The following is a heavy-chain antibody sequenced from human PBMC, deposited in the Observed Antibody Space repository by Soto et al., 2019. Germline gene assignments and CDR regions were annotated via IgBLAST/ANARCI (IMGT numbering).Heavy chain of an antibody. Sequence: QVQLVQSGAEVKKPGASVKVSCKASGYTFTSYDINWVRQATGQGLEWMGWMNPNSGNTGYAQKFQGSVTMTRNTSIRTAYMALSSLRSEDTAVYYCARGFFRYCTNGVCHTERGWFDPWGQGTLVTVSS. D-gene: IGHD2-8*01. CDR3: ARGFFRYCTNGVCHTERGWFDP. J-gene: IGHJ5*02. V-gene: IGHV1-8*01. CDR2: MNPNSGNT. CDR1: GYTFTSYD.